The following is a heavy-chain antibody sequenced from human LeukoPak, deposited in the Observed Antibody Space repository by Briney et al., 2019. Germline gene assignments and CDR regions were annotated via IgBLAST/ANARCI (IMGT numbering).Heavy chain of an antibody. CDR3: AKDRSDNSTWYVGSH. V-gene: IGHV3-23*01. CDR2: ISGSGYST. D-gene: IGHD2/OR15-2a*01. CDR1: GFTFSTYA. J-gene: IGHJ4*02. Sequence: PGGSLRLSCAASGFTFSTYAMSWVRQAPGKGLEWVSSISGSGYSTYYADSVKGRFTISRDNSKNTLYLQMNSLRAEDTAVYYCAKDRSDNSTWYVGSHWGQGTLVTVSP.